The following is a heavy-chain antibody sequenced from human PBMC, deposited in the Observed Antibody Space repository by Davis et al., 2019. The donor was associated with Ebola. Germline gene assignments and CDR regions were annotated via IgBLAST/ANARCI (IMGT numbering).Heavy chain of an antibody. CDR1: GFSFGSFW. J-gene: IGHJ3*02. CDR3: AKDTSNIWFDI. Sequence: PGGSLRLSCAASGFSFGSFWMSWVRQAPGKGLEWVANIYRDGSEKYYVDSVKGRFTISRDNTKNSVYLQMNGLRVEDTAIYYCAKDTSNIWFDIWGQGTMVTVSS. V-gene: IGHV3-7*03. D-gene: IGHD1-26*01. CDR2: IYRDGSEK.